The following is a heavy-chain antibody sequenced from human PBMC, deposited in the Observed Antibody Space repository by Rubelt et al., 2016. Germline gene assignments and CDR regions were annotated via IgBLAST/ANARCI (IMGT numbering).Heavy chain of an antibody. CDR3: ARGSGSGHDAFDI. D-gene: IGHD1-26*01. CDR2: IYSGCST. Sequence: EVQLVESGGGLVQPGGSLRLSCAASGFTFSSYWMSWVRQAPGKGLEWVSVIYSGCSTYYADAVKGRITISRDKSKNTLYLQMNCLRAEETAVYYGARGSGSGHDAFDIWGQGTMVTVSS. CDR1: GFTFSSYW. J-gene: IGHJ3*02. V-gene: IGHV3-66*01.